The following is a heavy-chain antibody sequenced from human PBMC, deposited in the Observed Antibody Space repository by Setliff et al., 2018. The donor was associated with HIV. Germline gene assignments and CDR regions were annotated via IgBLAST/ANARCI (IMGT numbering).Heavy chain of an antibody. Sequence: PSETLSLTCGVSGYSMSSGYYWGWIRQPPGKGLEWIGNVYHTGSTYYNPSLKSRVTISVDTSKNQFSLKLSSVTAADTAFYYCARHAAGPDGPFDYWGQGTLVTVSS. J-gene: IGHJ4*02. CDR2: VYHTGST. CDR3: ARHAAGPDGPFDY. V-gene: IGHV4-38-2*01. D-gene: IGHD2-2*01. CDR1: GYSMSSGYY.